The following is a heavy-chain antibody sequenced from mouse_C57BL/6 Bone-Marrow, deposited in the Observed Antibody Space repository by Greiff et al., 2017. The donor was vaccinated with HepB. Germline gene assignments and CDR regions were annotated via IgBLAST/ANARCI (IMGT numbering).Heavy chain of an antibody. V-gene: IGHV3-6*01. CDR2: ISYDGSN. J-gene: IGHJ3*01. CDR1: GYSITSGYY. CDR3: AREKGFAY. Sequence: EVQLVESGPGLVKPSQSLSLTCSVTGYSITSGYYWNWIRQFPGNKLEWMGYISYDGSNNYNPSLKNRISITRDTSKNQLFLKLNSVTTEDTATYYCAREKGFAYWGQGTLVTVSA.